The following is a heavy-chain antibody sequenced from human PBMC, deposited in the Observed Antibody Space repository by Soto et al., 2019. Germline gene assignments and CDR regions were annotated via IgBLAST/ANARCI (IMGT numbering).Heavy chain of an antibody. CDR2: IVVGSGNT. J-gene: IGHJ6*02. Sequence: ASVKVSCKASGFTFTSSAVQWVRQARGQRLEWIGWIVVGSGNTNYAQKFQERVTITRDMSTSTAYMELSSLRSEDTAVYYCATGSSGYYKTPLDYYYGMVVWGQ. CDR1: GFTFTSSA. CDR3: ATGSSGYYKTPLDYYYGMVV. V-gene: IGHV1-58*01. D-gene: IGHD3-9*01.